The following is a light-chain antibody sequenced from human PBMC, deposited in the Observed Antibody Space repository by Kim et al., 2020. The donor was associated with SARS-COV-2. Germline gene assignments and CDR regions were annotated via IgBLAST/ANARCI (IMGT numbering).Light chain of an antibody. CDR1: QSITSY. CDR3: QQSYGTPGT. Sequence: TSVRDRVTITCRASQSITSYLNWYQQKPGKAPNLLIYVASSLQIGVPSRFIGIGSGTEFTLTISSLQPEDFATYYCQQSYGTPGTFGHGTKVDIK. V-gene: IGKV1-39*01. J-gene: IGKJ1*01. CDR2: VAS.